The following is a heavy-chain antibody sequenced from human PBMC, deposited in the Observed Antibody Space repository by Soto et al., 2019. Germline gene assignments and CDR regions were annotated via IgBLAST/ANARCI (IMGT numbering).Heavy chain of an antibody. V-gene: IGHV1-2*04. J-gene: IGHJ6*02. CDR3: ARDTIFGVQRPGGMDV. CDR2: INPNSGGT. CDR1: GYTFTGYY. D-gene: IGHD3-3*01. Sequence: ASVKVSCKASGYTFTGYYMHWVRQAPGQGLEWMGWINPNSGGTNYAQKFQGWVTMTRDTSISTAYMELSRLRSDDTAVYYCARDTIFGVQRPGGMDVWGQGTTVTVSS.